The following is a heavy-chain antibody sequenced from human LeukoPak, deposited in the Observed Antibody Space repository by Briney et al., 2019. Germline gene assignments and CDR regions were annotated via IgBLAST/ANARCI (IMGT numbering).Heavy chain of an antibody. D-gene: IGHD6-19*01. CDR2: IYYSGST. J-gene: IGHJ4*02. CDR1: GGSISSYY. Sequence: SETLSLTCTVSGGSISSYYWCWIRQPPGKGLEWIGYIYYSGSTNYNPSLKSRVTISVDTSKNQFSLKLSSVTAADTAVYYCARLRSVAVAHFDYWGQGTLVTVSS. V-gene: IGHV4-59*01. CDR3: ARLRSVAVAHFDY.